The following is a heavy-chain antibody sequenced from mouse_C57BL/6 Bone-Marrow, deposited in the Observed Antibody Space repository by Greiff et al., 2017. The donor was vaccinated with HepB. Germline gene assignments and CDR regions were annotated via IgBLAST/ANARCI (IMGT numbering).Heavy chain of an antibody. Sequence: QVQLQQPGAELVKPGASVKMSCKASGYTFTSYWITWVKQRPGQGLEWIGDIYPGSGSTNYNEKFKSKATLTVDTSSSTAYMQLSSLASEDSAVYYCARCYYGSSSFGYWGQGTLVTVSA. J-gene: IGHJ3*01. CDR2: IYPGSGST. D-gene: IGHD1-1*01. CDR1: GYTFTSYW. CDR3: ARCYYGSSSFGY. V-gene: IGHV1-55*01.